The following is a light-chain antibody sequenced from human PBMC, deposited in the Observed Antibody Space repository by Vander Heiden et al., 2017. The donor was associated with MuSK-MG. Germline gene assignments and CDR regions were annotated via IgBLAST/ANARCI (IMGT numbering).Light chain of an antibody. Sequence: LTHPSSVSVSPGQTARLTCSGDLLGRKYARWFRQKPGQAPLSLMYKDAERPSGIPERFSGSSSGTTITLTISGAQVEDEAEYYCYCATDNYLGLFGGGTKLTVL. CDR3: YCATDNYLGL. CDR2: KDA. V-gene: IGLV3-27*01. CDR1: LLGRKY. J-gene: IGLJ2*01.